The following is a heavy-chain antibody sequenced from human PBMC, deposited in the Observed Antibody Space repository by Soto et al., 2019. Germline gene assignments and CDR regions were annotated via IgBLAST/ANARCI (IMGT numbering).Heavy chain of an antibody. CDR1: GFTFSSYE. V-gene: IGHV3-48*03. CDR3: ATSGGDSSGYPNWFDP. J-gene: IGHJ5*02. Sequence: GGSLRLSCAASGFTFSSYEMNWVRQAPGKGLEWVSYISSSVSTIYYADSVKGRFTISRDNAKNSLYLQMNSLRAEDTAVYYCATSGGDSSGYPNWFDPWGQGTLVTVSS. CDR2: ISSSVSTI. D-gene: IGHD3-22*01.